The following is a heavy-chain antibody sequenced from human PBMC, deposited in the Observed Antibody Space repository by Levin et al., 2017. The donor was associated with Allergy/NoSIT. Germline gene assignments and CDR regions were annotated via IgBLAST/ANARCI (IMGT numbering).Heavy chain of an antibody. Sequence: GGSLRLSCKASGYTFTSYDINWVRQATGQGLEWMGWMNPNSGNTGYAQKFQGRVTMTRNTSISTAYMELSSLRSEDTAVYYCARGLGSSGWYDAFDIWGQGTMVTVSS. CDR1: GYTFTSYD. D-gene: IGHD6-19*01. J-gene: IGHJ3*02. CDR3: ARGLGSSGWYDAFDI. V-gene: IGHV1-8*01. CDR2: MNPNSGNT.